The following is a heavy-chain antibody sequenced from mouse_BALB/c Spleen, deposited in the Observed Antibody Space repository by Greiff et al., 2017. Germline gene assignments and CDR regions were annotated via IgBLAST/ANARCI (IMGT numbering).Heavy chain of an antibody. V-gene: IGHV1-20*01. Sequence: LVEPGASVKISCKASGYSFTGYFMNWVMQSHGKSLEWIGRINPYNGDTFYNQKFKGKATLTADKSSSTAYMQLSSLTSEDSAVYYCARGGITTAPYFDYWGQGTTLTVSS. D-gene: IGHD1-2*01. CDR2: INPYNGDT. J-gene: IGHJ2*01. CDR3: ARGGITTAPYFDY. CDR1: GYSFTGYF.